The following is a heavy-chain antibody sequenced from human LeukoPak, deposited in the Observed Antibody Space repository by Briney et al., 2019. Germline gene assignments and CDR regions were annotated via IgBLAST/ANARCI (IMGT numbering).Heavy chain of an antibody. Sequence: SETLSLTCTVSGGSISSYYWSWIRQPPGKGLEWIGCIYTSGSTNYNPSLKSRVTISVDTSKNQFSLKLSSVTAADTAVYYCARQGPDAFDIWGQGTMVTVSS. J-gene: IGHJ3*02. CDR1: GGSISSYY. V-gene: IGHV4-4*09. CDR2: IYTSGST. CDR3: ARQGPDAFDI.